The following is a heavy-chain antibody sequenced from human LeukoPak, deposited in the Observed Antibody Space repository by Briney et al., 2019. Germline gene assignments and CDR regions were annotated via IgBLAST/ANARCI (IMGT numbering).Heavy chain of an antibody. CDR3: ARDGYSNYGDY. V-gene: IGHV3-23*01. CDR2: ISGIDAST. Sequence: GGSLRLSCVASGFIFTSYAMNWVRQAPGRGLEWVSGISGIDASTHYADSVKGRFTISRDNSKNTLYLQMNSLRAEDTAVYYCARDGYSNYGDYWGQGTLVTVSS. D-gene: IGHD4-11*01. CDR1: GFIFTSYA. J-gene: IGHJ4*02.